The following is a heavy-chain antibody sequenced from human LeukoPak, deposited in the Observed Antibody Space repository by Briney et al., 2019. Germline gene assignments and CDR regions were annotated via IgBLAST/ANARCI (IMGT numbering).Heavy chain of an antibody. CDR3: AGNLRYYDYIWGSYRYTPDD. J-gene: IGHJ4*02. CDR2: INHSGST. D-gene: IGHD3-16*02. V-gene: IGHV4-39*07. Sequence: SETLSLTCTVSGGSISSSSYYWGWIRQPPGKGLEWIGEINHSGSTNYNPSLKSRVTISVDTSKNQFSLKLSSVTAADTAVYYCAGNLRYYDYIWGSYRYTPDDWGQGTLVTVSS. CDR1: GGSISSSSYY.